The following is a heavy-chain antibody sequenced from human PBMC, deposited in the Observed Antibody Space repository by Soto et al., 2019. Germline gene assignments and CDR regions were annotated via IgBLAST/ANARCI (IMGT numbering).Heavy chain of an antibody. CDR1: GGTFSSYA. V-gene: IGHV1-18*01. Sequence: ASVKVSCKASGGTFSSYAISWVRQAPGQGLEWMGWINPYNGNTNYAQKLQGRVTMTTDTSTSTAYMELRSLRSDDTAVYYCAREPVAGIWFDPWGQGTLVTVSS. J-gene: IGHJ5*02. CDR2: INPYNGNT. D-gene: IGHD6-19*01. CDR3: AREPVAGIWFDP.